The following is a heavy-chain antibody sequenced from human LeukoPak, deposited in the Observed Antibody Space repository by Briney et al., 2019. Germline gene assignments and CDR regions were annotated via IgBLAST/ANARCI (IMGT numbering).Heavy chain of an antibody. CDR3: VRRGQRLNPGLYYFDY. V-gene: IGHV4-39*01. J-gene: IGHJ4*02. D-gene: IGHD6-25*01. CDR2: IYYSGST. CDR1: GASISSGGYY. Sequence: SETLSLTCTVSGASISSGGYYWGWIRQSPGKGLEWIGTIYYSGSTNYNPSLKSRVTISVDTSKNQFSLRLSSVTATDTAVYYCVRRGQRLNPGLYYFDYWGQGTLVTVSS.